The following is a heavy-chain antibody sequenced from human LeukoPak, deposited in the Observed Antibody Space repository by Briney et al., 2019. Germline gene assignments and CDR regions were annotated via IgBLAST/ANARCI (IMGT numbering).Heavy chain of an antibody. CDR1: GFIFSYYW. CDR2: IKQDGSEK. J-gene: IGHJ6*02. Sequence: GGSLRLSCAASGFIFSYYWMTWVRQAPGKGLEWVANIKQDGSEKYYVDSVKGRFTISRDNAKNSMSLQMNSLRADDTAVYYCARGMKLELPASSGFCYGMDVWGRGTTVPVSS. V-gene: IGHV3-7*01. D-gene: IGHD1-7*01. CDR3: ARGMKLELPASSGFCYGMDV.